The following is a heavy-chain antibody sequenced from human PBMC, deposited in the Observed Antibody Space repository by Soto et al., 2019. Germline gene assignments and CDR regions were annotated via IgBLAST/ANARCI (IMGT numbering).Heavy chain of an antibody. J-gene: IGHJ6*02. D-gene: IGHD7-27*01. CDR3: TKEIASDWGDMDF. CDR2: IPGSGGHKLHP. V-gene: IGHV3-23*01. Sequence: DVPLLESGGGLVRPGGSLRLSCAASGFTFTNYAMSWVRLAPGQGLEWVSTIPGSGGHKLHPEYADSVKGRFTISRDNSKDTLYLQMDSLSAEDTAVYYCTKEIASDWGDMDFWGQGTTVTVSS. CDR1: GFTFTNYA.